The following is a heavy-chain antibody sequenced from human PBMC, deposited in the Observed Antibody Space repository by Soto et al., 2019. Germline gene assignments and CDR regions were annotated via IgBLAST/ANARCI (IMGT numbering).Heavy chain of an antibody. V-gene: IGHV3-30*04. J-gene: IGHJ6*02. D-gene: IGHD2-21*01. CDR3: ARAKPPSAGIARYFYYGMDV. CDR2: ISYDGSNR. Sequence: QVQLVESGGGVVQPGRSLRLSCAASGFTFSSYALHWVRQAPGKGLEWVTVISYDGSNRYYADSVKGRFTISRDNSKTPLFLQRNSLRPEDTALYYWARAKPPSAGIARYFYYGMDVWGRGTAVTVSS. CDR1: GFTFSSYA.